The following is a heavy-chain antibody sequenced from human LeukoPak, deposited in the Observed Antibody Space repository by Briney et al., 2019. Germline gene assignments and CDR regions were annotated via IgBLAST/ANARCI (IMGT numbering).Heavy chain of an antibody. V-gene: IGHV3-73*01. Sequence: GGSLRLSCAASGFTFSGSAMHWIRQASRKGLEWVGRIRSKANSYATAYAASVKGRFTISRDDSKNTAYLQMNSLKTEDTAVYYCTRGLPYYYDSSGYPLDAFDIWGQGTMVTVSS. CDR1: GFTFSGSA. CDR2: IRSKANSYAT. CDR3: TRGLPYYYDSSGYPLDAFDI. D-gene: IGHD3-22*01. J-gene: IGHJ3*02.